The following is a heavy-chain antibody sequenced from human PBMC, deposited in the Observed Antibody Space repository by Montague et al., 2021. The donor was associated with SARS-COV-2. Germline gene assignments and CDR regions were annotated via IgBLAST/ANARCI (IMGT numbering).Heavy chain of an antibody. V-gene: IGHV4-59*08. CDR2: ISDSGST. D-gene: IGHD3-22*01. CDR1: GGSLNNYF. Sequence: SETLSLTCTVSGGSLNNYFWSRIRQPPGKGLEWVGYISDSGSTKYKPSLQSRVTISVDTARNQFSLKLLSVTAADTAFYYCAGVDSSGPGGYWGQGILVSVSS. J-gene: IGHJ4*02. CDR3: AGVDSSGPGGY.